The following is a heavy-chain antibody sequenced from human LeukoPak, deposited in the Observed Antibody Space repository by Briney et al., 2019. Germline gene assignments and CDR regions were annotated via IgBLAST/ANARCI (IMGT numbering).Heavy chain of an antibody. CDR3: ARRGEAMDPFDY. V-gene: IGHV5-51*01. CDR1: GYSFTSYW. J-gene: IGHJ4*02. D-gene: IGHD5-18*01. Sequence: AGESLKISCKYSGYSFTSYWIGWVRPMPGEGLEWMGIIYSGDSDTRYSPSFEGQVTISDDKSINNAYLQWSSLKASDTAIYYCARRGEAMDPFDYWGQGTLVTVSS. CDR2: IYSGDSDT.